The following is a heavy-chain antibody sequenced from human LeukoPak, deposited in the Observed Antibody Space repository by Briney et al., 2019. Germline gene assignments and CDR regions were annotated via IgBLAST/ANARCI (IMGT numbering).Heavy chain of an antibody. CDR3: AREGAAGTAYYYYMDV. V-gene: IGHV4-34*01. D-gene: IGHD6-13*01. CDR1: GGSISSYY. CDR2: INHSGST. Sequence: SETLSLTCTVSGGSISSYYWSWIRQPPGKGLEWIGEINHSGSTNYNPSLKSRVTISVDTSENQFSLKLSSVTAADTAVYYCAREGAAGTAYYYYMDVWGKGTTVTVSS. J-gene: IGHJ6*03.